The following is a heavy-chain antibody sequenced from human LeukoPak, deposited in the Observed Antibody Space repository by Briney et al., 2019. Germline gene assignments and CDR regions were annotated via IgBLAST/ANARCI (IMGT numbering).Heavy chain of an antibody. D-gene: IGHD2-2*01. V-gene: IGHV1-18*01. CDR2: ISAYNGNT. J-gene: IGHJ5*02. CDR1: GYTFTCYG. CDR3: ASDQCSSTSCYYRWFDP. Sequence: GAPVKVSCKASGYTFTCYGISWVRQAPGQGLESMGWISAYNGNTNYAQKLQGRVTMTTDTSTSTAYMELRSLRSDDTSVCYCASDQCSSTSCYYRWFDPWGQGTLVTVSS.